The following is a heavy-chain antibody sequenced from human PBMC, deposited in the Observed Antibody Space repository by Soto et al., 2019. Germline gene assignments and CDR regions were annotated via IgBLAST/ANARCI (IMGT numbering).Heavy chain of an antibody. CDR3: AREGDDYAWINYFDY. D-gene: IGHD5-12*01. V-gene: IGHV3-33*01. CDR1: GFTFSSYG. J-gene: IGHJ4*02. Sequence: QVQLVESGGGVVQPGRSLRLSCAASGFTFSSYGMHWVRQAPGKGLEWVAVIWYDGSNKYYADSVKGRFTISRDNSKNTLYLQMNSRRAEDTAVYYCAREGDDYAWINYFDYWGQGTLVTVSS. CDR2: IWYDGSNK.